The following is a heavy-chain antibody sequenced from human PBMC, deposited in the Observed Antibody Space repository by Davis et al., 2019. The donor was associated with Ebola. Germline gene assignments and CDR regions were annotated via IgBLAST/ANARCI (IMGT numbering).Heavy chain of an antibody. Sequence: ASVKVSCKASGYTFIGYYIHWVRQAPGQGLEWMGWIDPHGGGTMYAQRFQDRVNMTREMAISTAYMDLSRLKSDDTAVYYCARGRSSSRWAFDIWGQRTMVTVSS. CDR2: IDPHGGGT. J-gene: IGHJ3*02. D-gene: IGHD6-13*01. V-gene: IGHV1-2*02. CDR3: ARGRSSSRWAFDI. CDR1: GYTFIGYY.